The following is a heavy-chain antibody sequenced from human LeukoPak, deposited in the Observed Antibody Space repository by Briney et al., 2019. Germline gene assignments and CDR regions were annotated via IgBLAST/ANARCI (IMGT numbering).Heavy chain of an antibody. CDR1: GYTLTELS. CDR2: FDPEDGDT. V-gene: IGHV1-24*01. CDR3: ATRLTTVTITGYFQH. Sequence: ASVTVSCKVSGYTLTELSMHWVRQAPGKGLEWMGGFDPEDGDTIYAQKFQGRVTMTEDTSTDTAYMELSSLRSEDTAVYYCATRLTTVTITGYFQHWGQGTLVTVSS. J-gene: IGHJ1*01. D-gene: IGHD4-11*01.